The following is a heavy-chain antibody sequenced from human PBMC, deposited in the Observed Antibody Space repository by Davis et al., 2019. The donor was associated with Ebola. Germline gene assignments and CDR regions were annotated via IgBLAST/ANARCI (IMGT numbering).Heavy chain of an antibody. Sequence: GESLKISCAASGFTFNTYNMNWVRQAPGKGLEWVSCISSGSSYLFYADSVKGRFTISRDNAKNSLFLHMNSLRAEDTAVYYCARGDFYGMDVWGQGTTVTVSS. D-gene: IGHD3-3*01. CDR2: ISSGSSYL. V-gene: IGHV3-21*01. CDR3: ARGDFYGMDV. J-gene: IGHJ6*02. CDR1: GFTFNTYN.